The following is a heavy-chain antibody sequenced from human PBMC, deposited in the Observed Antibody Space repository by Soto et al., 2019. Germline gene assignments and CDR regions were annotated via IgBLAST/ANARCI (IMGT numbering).Heavy chain of an antibody. CDR1: GFTVSSNY. Sequence: EVQLVESGGGLVQPGGSLRLSCAASGFTVSSNYMSWVRQAPGKGLEWVSVIYSGGSTYYADSVKGRFTISRDNSKNTVYLQMNSLRVEDTAVYYCARVGYSSGWYRYWGQGTLVTVFS. V-gene: IGHV3-66*01. D-gene: IGHD6-19*01. CDR2: IYSGGST. CDR3: ARVGYSSGWYRY. J-gene: IGHJ4*02.